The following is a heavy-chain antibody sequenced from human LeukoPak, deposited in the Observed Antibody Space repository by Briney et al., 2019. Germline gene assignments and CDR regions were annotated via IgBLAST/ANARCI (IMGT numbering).Heavy chain of an antibody. D-gene: IGHD3-3*01. V-gene: IGHV3-11*04. J-gene: IGHJ6*03. Sequence: PGGSLRLSCAASGFSFSDYYMSWIRQAPGKGLEWVSYISSSGSTIYYADSVKGRFTISRDNAKNSLYLQMNSLRAEDTAVYYCASGLRFLEWLLDYYYMDVWGKGTTVTVSS. CDR1: GFSFSDYY. CDR3: ASGLRFLEWLLDYYYMDV. CDR2: ISSSGSTI.